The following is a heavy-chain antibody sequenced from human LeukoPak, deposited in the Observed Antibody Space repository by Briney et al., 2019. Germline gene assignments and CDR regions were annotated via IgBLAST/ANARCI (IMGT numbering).Heavy chain of an antibody. CDR3: ARGNRDYFDY. CDR2: IYYSGST. J-gene: IGHJ4*02. D-gene: IGHD1-14*01. V-gene: IGHV4-30-4*07. CDR1: GGSISSGGYS. Sequence: SSETLSLTCAVSGGSISSGGYSWSWIRQPPGKGLEWIGYIYYSGSTYYNPSLKSRVTISVDTSKNQFSLKLSSVTAADTAVYYCARGNRDYFDYWGQGTLVTVSS.